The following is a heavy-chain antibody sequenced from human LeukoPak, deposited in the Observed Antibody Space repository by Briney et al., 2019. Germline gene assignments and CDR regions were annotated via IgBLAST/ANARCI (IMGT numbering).Heavy chain of an antibody. CDR1: GGSISSSSYY. CDR3: ELELGRFLEMDV. Sequence: SETLSLTCTVSGGSISSSSYYWGWIRQPPGKGLEWIGSIYYSGSTYYNPSLKSRVTISVDTSKNQFSLKLSSVTAADTAVYYCELELGRFLEMDVWGQGTTVTVSS. J-gene: IGHJ6*02. D-gene: IGHD3-3*01. CDR2: IYYSGST. V-gene: IGHV4-39*01.